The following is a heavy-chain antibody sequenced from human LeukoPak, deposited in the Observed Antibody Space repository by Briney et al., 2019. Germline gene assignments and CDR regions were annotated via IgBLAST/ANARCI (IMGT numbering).Heavy chain of an antibody. D-gene: IGHD3-16*01. V-gene: IGHV6-1*01. CDR1: GDSVSSNSAA. CDR2: TYYRSKWFN. CDR3: ARGAGMGAKYYLDY. J-gene: IGHJ4*02. Sequence: SQTLSLTCAISGDSVSSNSAAWNWLSQAPSRGLEWLGWTYYRSKWFNGYAVSVKSRITINPDTSKNQLSLQLNSVTPEDTAVYYCARGAGMGAKYYLDYWGQGILVTVSS.